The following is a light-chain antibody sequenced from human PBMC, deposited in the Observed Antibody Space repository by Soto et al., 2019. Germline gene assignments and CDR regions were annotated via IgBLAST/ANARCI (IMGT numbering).Light chain of an antibody. V-gene: IGKV3D-15*01. CDR2: GAS. Sequence: EIGVSLSPATLSVSPRERATLSCMASQSVSSNLAWYQQKPGQAPRLLMYGASTRATGIPDRFSGSGSGTDFTLTISRLEPEDFAVYYCQQFSSYLLTFGGGTKV. CDR1: QSVSSN. J-gene: IGKJ4*01. CDR3: QQFSSYLLT.